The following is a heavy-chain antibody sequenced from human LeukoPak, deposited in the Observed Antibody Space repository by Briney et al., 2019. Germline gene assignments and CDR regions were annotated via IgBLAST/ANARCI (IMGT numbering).Heavy chain of an antibody. CDR3: ARGSFESRGYSSGFSFDY. D-gene: IGHD5-18*01. CDR1: AFIFSSYA. J-gene: IGHJ4*02. CDR2: ISYDGSNK. V-gene: IGHV3-30-3*01. Sequence: GGSLRLSCAASAFIFSSYAMHWVRQAPGKGLEWVAVISYDGSNKYYADSVKGRFTISRDNSKNTLYLQMNSLRAEDTAVYYCARGSFESRGYSSGFSFDYWGQGTLVTVSS.